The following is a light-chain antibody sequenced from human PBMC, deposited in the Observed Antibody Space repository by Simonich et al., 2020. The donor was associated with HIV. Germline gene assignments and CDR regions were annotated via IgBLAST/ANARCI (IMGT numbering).Light chain of an antibody. CDR2: GNR. Sequence: QSVLTQPPSVSGAPGQRVTISCTGSSSNIGAGYDVHWYQQLPGTAPKLPIEGNRSRPSGVPDRFSGAKSGTSASLAITGRQAEDEADYYCQSYDSSLRGVVFGGGTKLTVL. J-gene: IGLJ2*01. CDR1: SSNIGAGYD. V-gene: IGLV1-40*01. CDR3: QSYDSSLRGVV.